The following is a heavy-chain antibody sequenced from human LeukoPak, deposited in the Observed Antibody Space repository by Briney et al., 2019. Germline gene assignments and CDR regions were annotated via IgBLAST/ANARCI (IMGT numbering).Heavy chain of an antibody. CDR2: INPNSGGR. D-gene: IGHD5-24*01. CDR1: GYKFTGYY. CDR3: AREGYEEMSTTDFDY. V-gene: IGHV1-2*02. Sequence: ASVKVSCKASGYKFTGYYMHWVRQAPGQGLEWLGWINPNSGGRNYAQKFQGRVTMTGDTSINTAFMELSRLTFDDTAVYYCAREGYEEMSTTDFDYWGQGTLVTVSS. J-gene: IGHJ4*02.